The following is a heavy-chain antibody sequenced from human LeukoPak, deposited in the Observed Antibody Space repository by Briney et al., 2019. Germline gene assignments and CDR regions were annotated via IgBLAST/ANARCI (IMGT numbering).Heavy chain of an antibody. CDR3: ACAAPEAPPEIVVALRSPSYMDV. D-gene: IGHD2-2*01. CDR2: ISSSSSYI. Sequence: GGSLRLSCAASGFTFSSYSMNWVRQAPGKGLEWVSSISSSSSYIYYADSVKGRFTISRDNAKNSLYLQMNSLRAEDTAVYYCACAAPEAPPEIVVALRSPSYMDVWGKGTTVTVSS. J-gene: IGHJ6*03. CDR1: GFTFSSYS. V-gene: IGHV3-21*01.